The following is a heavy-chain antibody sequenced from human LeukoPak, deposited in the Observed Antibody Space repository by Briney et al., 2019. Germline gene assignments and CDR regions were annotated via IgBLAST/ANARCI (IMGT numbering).Heavy chain of an antibody. J-gene: IGHJ4*02. CDR3: AREGGSYRPLDY. D-gene: IGHD3-16*02. CDR2: VNLQGGT. V-gene: IGHV4-39*07. CDR1: GGSISSSSYY. Sequence: KPSETLSLTCTVSGGSISSSSYYWGWIRQPPGKGLEWIGEVNLQGGTNYNPSLLRRVAISVDTSANHVSLQMTSVTAADTAVYYCAREGGSYRPLDYSSQGTLVTVSS.